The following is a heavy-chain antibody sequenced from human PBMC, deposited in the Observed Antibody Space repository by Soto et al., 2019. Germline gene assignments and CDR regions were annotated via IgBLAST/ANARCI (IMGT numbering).Heavy chain of an antibody. D-gene: IGHD5-12*01. CDR1: GFTFTSFG. J-gene: IGHJ4*02. CDR2: ISYAGTHK. Sequence: GGSLRLSCAASGFTFTSFGFHWVRQAPGRGLEWVAGISYAGTHKYVADSVKGRFTVSRDKSKNTVFLQLDGLRPDDTAIYSCSSESMVATGAFEYSGQAPLVTVSS. CDR3: SSESMVATGAFEY. V-gene: IGHV3-30-3*01.